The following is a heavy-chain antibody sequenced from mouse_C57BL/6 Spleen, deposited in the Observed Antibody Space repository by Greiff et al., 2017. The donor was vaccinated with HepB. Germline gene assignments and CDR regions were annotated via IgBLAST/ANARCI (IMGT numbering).Heavy chain of an antibody. CDR2: IDPSDSET. CDR3: ATGLITTADY. D-gene: IGHD1-1*01. CDR1: GYTFTSYW. J-gene: IGHJ2*01. V-gene: IGHV1-52*01. Sequence: QVQLKQPGAELVRPGSSVKLSCKASGYTFTSYWMHWVKQRPIQGLEWIGNIDPSDSETHYNQKFKDKATLTVDKSSSTAYMQLSSLTSEDSAVYYCATGLITTADYWGQGTTLTVSS.